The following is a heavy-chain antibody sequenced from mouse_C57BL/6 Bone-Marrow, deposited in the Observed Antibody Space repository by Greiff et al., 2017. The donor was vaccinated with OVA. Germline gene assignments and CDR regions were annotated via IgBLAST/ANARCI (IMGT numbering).Heavy chain of an antibody. CDR1: GYTFTGYW. V-gene: IGHV1-9*01. Sequence: QVQLQQSGAELMKPGASVKLSCKATGYTFTGYWIEWVKQRPGNGLEWIGEILPGSCSTNYNEKFKGKATFTADTSSNTAYMQLSSLTTEDSAIYYCARDYYDSSYELGRWFSYWGQGTRVTVSA. CDR2: ILPGSCST. J-gene: IGHJ3*01. D-gene: IGHD1-1*01. CDR3: ARDYYDSSYELGRWFSY.